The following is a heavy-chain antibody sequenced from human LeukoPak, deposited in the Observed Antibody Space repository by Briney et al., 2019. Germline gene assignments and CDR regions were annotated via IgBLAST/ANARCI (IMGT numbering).Heavy chain of an antibody. D-gene: IGHD3-9*01. Sequence: SVKVSCKASGGTFSSYAISWVRQAPGQGLEWMGRIIPILGIANYAQKFQGRVTITRDTSASTAYMELSSLRSEDTAVYYCARDDDILTAYYYYGMDVRGQGTTVTVSS. CDR2: IIPILGIA. J-gene: IGHJ6*02. CDR3: ARDDDILTAYYYYGMDV. CDR1: GGTFSSYA. V-gene: IGHV1-69*04.